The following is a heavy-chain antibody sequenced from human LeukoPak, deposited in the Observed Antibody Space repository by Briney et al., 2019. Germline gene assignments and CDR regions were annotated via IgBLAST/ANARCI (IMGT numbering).Heavy chain of an antibody. CDR1: GGSMSGFY. V-gene: IGHV4-59*12. D-gene: IGHD3-16*01. CDR3: ARDGTYGFFDN. CDR2: IYYSGST. J-gene: IGHJ4*02. Sequence: SETLSLTCTVSGGSMSGFYWSWIRQPPGKGLEWIGYIYYSGSTNYNPSLKSRVTISVDTSKNQFSLKLNSVTAADTAVYYCARDGTYGFFDNWGQGTLVTVSS.